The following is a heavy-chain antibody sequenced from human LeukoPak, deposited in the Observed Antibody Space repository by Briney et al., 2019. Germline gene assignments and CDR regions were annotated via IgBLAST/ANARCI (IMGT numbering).Heavy chain of an antibody. CDR3: ARASSGWAGDAFDI. CDR1: GGSISSYY. V-gene: IGHV4-59*01. Sequence: SETLSLTCTVSGGSISSYYWSWIRQPPGKGLEWIGYIYYSGSTNYNPFLKSRVTISVDTSKNQFSLKLSSVTAADTAVYYCARASSGWAGDAFDIWGQGTMVTVSS. D-gene: IGHD6-19*01. J-gene: IGHJ3*02. CDR2: IYYSGST.